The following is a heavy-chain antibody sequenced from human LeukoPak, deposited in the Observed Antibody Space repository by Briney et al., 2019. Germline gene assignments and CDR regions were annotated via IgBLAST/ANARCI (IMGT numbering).Heavy chain of an antibody. V-gene: IGHV3-48*03. J-gene: IGHJ6*03. CDR1: GFTFRNYE. D-gene: IGHD1-26*01. Sequence: GGSVRLSCAASGFTFRNYEMNWVRQAPGKGLEWVSYISTRGSSIYYADSVKGRFTISRDNAKNSLYLQMNSLRVEDTAVYYCARLYRDYMDVWGKGTTVTISS. CDR2: ISTRGSSI. CDR3: ARLYRDYMDV.